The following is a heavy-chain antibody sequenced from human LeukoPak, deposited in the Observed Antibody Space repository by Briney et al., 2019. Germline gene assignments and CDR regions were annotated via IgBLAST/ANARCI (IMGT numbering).Heavy chain of an antibody. CDR3: AKFSRSNPNEY. D-gene: IGHD3-3*01. J-gene: IGHJ4*02. V-gene: IGHV3-7*01. Sequence: PGGSLRLSCAVSGFTFSNYWMSWVRQAPGKGLEWVASIKQDGSEKSYVDSVRGRFTISRDNAKNSLFLQMNSLRAEDTAMYYCAKFSRSNPNEYWGQGTLDTVSS. CDR2: IKQDGSEK. CDR1: GFTFSNYW.